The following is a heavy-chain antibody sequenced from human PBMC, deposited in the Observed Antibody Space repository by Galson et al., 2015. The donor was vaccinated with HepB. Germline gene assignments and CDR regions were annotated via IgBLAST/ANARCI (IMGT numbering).Heavy chain of an antibody. D-gene: IGHD2-8*01. CDR1: GYTFTSYA. CDR2: ISAYNGNT. V-gene: IGHV1-18*01. J-gene: IGHJ6*02. Sequence: SVKVSCKASGYTFTSYAISWVRQAPGQGLEWMGWISAYNGNTNYAQKLQGRVTMTTDTSTSTAYMELRSLRSDDTAVYYCARDCTNGVCLGFSYYFYYGMDVWGQGTTVTVSS. CDR3: ARDCTNGVCLGFSYYFYYGMDV.